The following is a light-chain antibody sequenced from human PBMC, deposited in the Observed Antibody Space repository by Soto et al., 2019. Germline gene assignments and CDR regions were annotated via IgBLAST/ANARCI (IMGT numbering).Light chain of an antibody. CDR2: AAS. V-gene: IGKV3-20*01. J-gene: IGKJ1*01. CDR3: QQYGSSPET. Sequence: EIVLTQSPGTLSLSPGEGATLSCRASQSVYSNSLAWYQQKPGQAPRLLISAASSRASGIPDRFSGSGSGTDFILTISRLEPEDFAVYYCQQYGSSPETFGQGTKVDI. CDR1: QSVYSNS.